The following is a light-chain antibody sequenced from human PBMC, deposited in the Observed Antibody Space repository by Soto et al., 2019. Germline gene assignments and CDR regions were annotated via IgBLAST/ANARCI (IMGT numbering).Light chain of an antibody. CDR3: KQYDSSPRT. J-gene: IGKJ1*01. CDR2: RTS. V-gene: IGKV3-20*01. CDR1: QSVSSSY. Sequence: EIVLTQSPGTLSLSPGERATLSCRASQSVSSSYLAWYQQKPGQAHRLLIYRTSNRATGIQDRFSGSGSGTDFTLTISRLEPEDFAVYWCKQYDSSPRTFGQGTKVDI.